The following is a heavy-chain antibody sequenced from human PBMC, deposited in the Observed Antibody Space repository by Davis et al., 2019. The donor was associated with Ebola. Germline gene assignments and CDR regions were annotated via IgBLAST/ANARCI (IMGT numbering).Heavy chain of an antibody. CDR3: AYTYYDFWSGYSNWFDP. CDR1: GGTFSSYA. V-gene: IGHV1-69*13. D-gene: IGHD3-3*01. Sequence: SVKVSCKASGGTFSSYAISWVRQAPGQGLEWMGGIIPMSGTPNYAQKFQGRVTITADESTSTAYRDLSSLRSDDTAVYYCAYTYYDFWSGYSNWFDPWGQGTLVTVSS. CDR2: IIPMSGTP. J-gene: IGHJ5*02.